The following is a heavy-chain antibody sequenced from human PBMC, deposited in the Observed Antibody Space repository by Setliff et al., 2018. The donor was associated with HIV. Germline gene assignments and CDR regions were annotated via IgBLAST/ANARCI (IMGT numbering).Heavy chain of an antibody. CDR3: AKDVGAVSSGDYFDS. CDR1: GFTFSDYY. D-gene: IGHD3-22*01. V-gene: IGHV3-23*03. Sequence: GGSLRLSCAASGFTFSDYYMSWIRQAPGKGLEWVSGIQRDGITSPTNYADSVKGRFTISRDNPNNTLYLQMSSLRAEDTSIYYCAKDVGAVSSGDYFDSWGQGTLVTVSS. J-gene: IGHJ4*02. CDR2: IQRDGITSPT.